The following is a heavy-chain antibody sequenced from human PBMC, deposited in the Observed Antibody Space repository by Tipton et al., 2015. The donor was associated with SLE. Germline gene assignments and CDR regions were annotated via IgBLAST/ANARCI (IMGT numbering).Heavy chain of an antibody. V-gene: IGHV4-34*01. Sequence: TLSLTCAVYGGSFSGYYWSWIRQPPGKGLEWIGEIKHSGSTNYNPSLKSRVTMSVDTSKNQFSLKLSSVTAADTAVYYCARDSSDWYYFDYWGQGTLVTVSS. J-gene: IGHJ4*02. CDR2: IKHSGST. CDR1: GGSFSGYY. CDR3: ARDSSDWYYFDY. D-gene: IGHD6-19*01.